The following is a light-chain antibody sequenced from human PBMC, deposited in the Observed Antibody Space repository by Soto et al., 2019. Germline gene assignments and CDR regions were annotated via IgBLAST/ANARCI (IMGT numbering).Light chain of an antibody. V-gene: IGLV2-14*01. CDR2: EVF. J-gene: IGLJ2*01. CDR3: SSFTSSNTLV. Sequence: QSVLTQPASVSGSPGQSITISCTGTSSDVGNYNFVSWYQQYPGKAPKLIIYEVFSRPSGISHRFSGSKSGNTASLTISGLQTEDEADYYCSSFTSSNTLVFGGGTKVTVL. CDR1: SSDVGNYNF.